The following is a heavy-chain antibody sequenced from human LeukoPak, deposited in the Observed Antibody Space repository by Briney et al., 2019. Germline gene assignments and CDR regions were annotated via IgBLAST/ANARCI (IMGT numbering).Heavy chain of an antibody. J-gene: IGHJ4*02. Sequence: GGSLRLSRAASGFTFSSYGMHWVRQTPGKGLEWVAVIRSDGSNKYYADSVKGRFTISRDNSKNTLYLQMNSLRAEDTAVYYCARGSGSFSGGFDYWGQGTLVTVSS. V-gene: IGHV3-33*01. CDR2: IRSDGSNK. D-gene: IGHD1-26*01. CDR3: ARGSGSFSGGFDY. CDR1: GFTFSSYG.